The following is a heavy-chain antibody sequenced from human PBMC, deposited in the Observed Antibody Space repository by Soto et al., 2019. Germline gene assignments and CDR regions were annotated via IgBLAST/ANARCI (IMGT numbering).Heavy chain of an antibody. J-gene: IGHJ6*02. CDR1: GYTFTGYY. CDR2: INPNSGGT. Sequence: ASVKVSCKASGYTFTGYYMHWVRQATGQGLEWMGWINPNSGGTNYAQKFQGRVTMTRDTSISTAYMELSRLRSDDTAVYYCASPLPQDYYYGMDVWGQGTTVTVSS. V-gene: IGHV1-2*02. CDR3: ASPLPQDYYYGMDV.